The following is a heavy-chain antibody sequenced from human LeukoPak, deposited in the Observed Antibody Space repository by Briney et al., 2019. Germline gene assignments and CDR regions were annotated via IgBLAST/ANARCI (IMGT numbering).Heavy chain of an antibody. V-gene: IGHV4-39*07. CDR2: IYYSGST. Sequence: PSETLSLTCTVSGGSISSSSYYWGWIRQPPGKGLEWIGSIYYSGSTYYNPSLKSRVTISVDTSKNQFSLKLSSVTAADTAVYYCARDLSRVAVAGKFDYWGQGTLVTVSS. CDR3: ARDLSRVAVAGKFDY. J-gene: IGHJ4*02. D-gene: IGHD6-19*01. CDR1: GGSISSSSYY.